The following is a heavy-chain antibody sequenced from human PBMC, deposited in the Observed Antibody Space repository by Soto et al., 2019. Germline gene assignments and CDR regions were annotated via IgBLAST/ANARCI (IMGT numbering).Heavy chain of an antibody. D-gene: IGHD3-22*01. CDR2: IWYDGSDK. CDR1: GFSFSTYG. CDR3: AKGRGYYYDSSRNWFDH. V-gene: IGHV3-33*06. J-gene: IGHJ5*02. Sequence: GGSLRLSCAASGFSFSTYGIHWVRQAPGKGLEWVAVIWYDGSDKYYADSVKGRFTISRDNSNNTLYLQMNSLRAEDTAVYYCAKGRGYYYDSSRNWFDHWGQGTLVTVSS.